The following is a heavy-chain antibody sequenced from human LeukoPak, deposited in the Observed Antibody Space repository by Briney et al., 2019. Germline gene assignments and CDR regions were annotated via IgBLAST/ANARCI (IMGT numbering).Heavy chain of an antibody. CDR2: ISYIGST. V-gene: IGHV4-59*11. D-gene: IGHD4-17*01. CDR1: DDSFSSHY. Sequence: PSETLSLTCAVSDDSFSSHYWTWIRQPPGKGLEWIGYISYIGSTNYNPSLKSRATISIDTSKNQFSLKLSSVTAADTAVYYCARDLVTVTKGFDIWGQGTMVSVSS. J-gene: IGHJ3*02. CDR3: ARDLVTVTKGFDI.